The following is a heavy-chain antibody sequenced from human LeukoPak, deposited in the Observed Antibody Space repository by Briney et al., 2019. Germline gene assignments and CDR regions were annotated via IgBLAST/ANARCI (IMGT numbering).Heavy chain of an antibody. Sequence: PGRSLRLSCAASGFTFSSYGMHWVRQAPGKGLEWVAVISYDGSNKYYADSVKGRFTISRDNSKNTLYLQMNSLRAEDTAVYYCTIFETEQLGAFDYWGQGTLVTVSS. CDR3: TIFETEQLGAFDY. V-gene: IGHV3-30*03. CDR1: GFTFSSYG. CDR2: ISYDGSNK. J-gene: IGHJ4*02. D-gene: IGHD6-6*01.